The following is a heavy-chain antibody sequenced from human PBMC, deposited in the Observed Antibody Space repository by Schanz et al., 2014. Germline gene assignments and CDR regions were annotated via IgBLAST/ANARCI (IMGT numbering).Heavy chain of an antibody. CDR2: ISWNSGNI. D-gene: IGHD2-21*02. J-gene: IGHJ4*02. CDR3: AKVQTHTLYGGNSCFDY. CDR1: GFTFDDHA. Sequence: EVQLVESGGGLVQPGRSLRLSCAASGFTFDDHAMHWVRQVPGKGLEWVSGISWNSGNIAYADSVKGRFTISRDNAKNSLYLQMNSLRPEDTALYYCAKVQTHTLYGGNSCFDYWGQGTTVTVS. V-gene: IGHV3-9*01.